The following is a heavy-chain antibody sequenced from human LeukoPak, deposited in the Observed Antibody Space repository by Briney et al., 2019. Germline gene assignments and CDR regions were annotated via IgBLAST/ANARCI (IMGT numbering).Heavy chain of an antibody. D-gene: IGHD3-10*01. CDR2: ISPSGGST. J-gene: IGHJ4*02. CDR3: ARDSGKDYYGSGSRFDY. V-gene: IGHV1-46*01. Sequence: ASVKVSCKASGYTFTSYYMHWVRQATGQGLEWMGIISPSGGSTSYAQKFQGRVTMTRDTSTSTVYMELSSLRAEDTAVYYCARDSGKDYYGSGSRFDYWGQGTLVTVSS. CDR1: GYTFTSYY.